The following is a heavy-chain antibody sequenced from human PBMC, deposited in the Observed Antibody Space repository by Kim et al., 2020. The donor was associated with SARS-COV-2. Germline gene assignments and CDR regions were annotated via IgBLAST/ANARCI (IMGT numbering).Heavy chain of an antibody. V-gene: IGHV3-30*18. J-gene: IGHJ4*02. CDR3: AKLRRFGVLSGPFFDY. D-gene: IGHD3-10*01. Sequence: GGSLRLSCAASGFTFSSYGMHWVRQAPGKGLEWVAVISYDGSNKYYADSVKGRFTISRDNSKNTLYLQMNSLRAEDTAVYYCAKLRRFGVLSGPFFDYWGQGTLVTVSS. CDR1: GFTFSSYG. CDR2: ISYDGSNK.